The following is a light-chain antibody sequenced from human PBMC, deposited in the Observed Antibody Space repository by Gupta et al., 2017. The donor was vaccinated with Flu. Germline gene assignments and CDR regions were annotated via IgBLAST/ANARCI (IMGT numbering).Light chain of an antibody. J-gene: IGLJ2*01. CDR1: SSDVGGYNY. V-gene: IGLV2-14*01. Sequence: HSALTQPASVSRSPGQSITISCPGTSSDVGGYNYVSWYQQHPGNAPKLMIYEVSNRPSGVSNRFSGSKSGNTASRTISGLQAEDEADYYCSSYTSSSTHVVCGGGTKLTVL. CDR3: SSYTSSSTHVV. CDR2: EVS.